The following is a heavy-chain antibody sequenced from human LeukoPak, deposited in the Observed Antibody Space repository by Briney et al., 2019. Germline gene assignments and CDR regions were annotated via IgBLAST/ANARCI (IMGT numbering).Heavy chain of an antibody. V-gene: IGHV3-21*01. J-gene: IGHJ4*02. D-gene: IGHD6-6*01. CDR1: GFTFSTYP. CDR3: VRVYLAAGRHAY. Sequence: NPGGSLRLTCAASGFTFSTYPMNWDRQAPGKGLEWVSYISSSSSYIYYADSVKGRFTISRDNAKNSLYLQMNSLRAEDTAVYYCVRVYLAAGRHAYWGQGTLVTVSS. CDR2: ISSSSSYI.